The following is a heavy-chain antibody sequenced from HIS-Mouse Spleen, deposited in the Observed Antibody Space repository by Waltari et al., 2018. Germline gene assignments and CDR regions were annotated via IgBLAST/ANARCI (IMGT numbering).Heavy chain of an antibody. J-gene: IGHJ3*02. CDR1: GYTLTELS. D-gene: IGHD6-13*01. CDR3: ATVLRGIAAAGTRYAFDI. CDR2: FDPEDGET. Sequence: QVQLVQSGAEVKKPGASVKVSCKVSGYTLTELSMHWLRKAPGKGLEWMGGFDPEDGETIYAQKFQGRVTMTEDTSTDTAYMELSSLRSEDTAVYYCATVLRGIAAAGTRYAFDIWGQGTMVTVSS. V-gene: IGHV1-24*01.